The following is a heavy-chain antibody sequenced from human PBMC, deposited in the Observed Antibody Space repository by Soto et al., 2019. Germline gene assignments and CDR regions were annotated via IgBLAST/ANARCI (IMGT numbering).Heavy chain of an antibody. CDR3: ARDSPPMDV. Sequence: HPGGSLRLSCAASGFTFSSYSMNWFRQAPGKGLEWVSYISSSSTIYYADSVKGRFTISRDNAKNSLYLQMNSLRDEDTAVYYCARDSPPMDVWGQGTTVTVSS. J-gene: IGHJ6*02. CDR2: ISSSSTI. CDR1: GFTFSSYS. V-gene: IGHV3-48*02.